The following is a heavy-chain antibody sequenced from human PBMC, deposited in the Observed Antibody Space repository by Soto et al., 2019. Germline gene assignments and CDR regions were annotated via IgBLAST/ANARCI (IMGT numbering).Heavy chain of an antibody. D-gene: IGHD6-19*01. V-gene: IGHV1-2*04. Sequence: QVQLVQSGAEVKKPGASVKVSCKASGYPFNIYYLHWVRQAPGQGLEWMGWINLQSGDTKYAPKFQDWVTLTRDPSLSTXYXEXXRLTPDDAAVYFCARDVPGSQGRYFDFWGQGTLVSVSS. J-gene: IGHJ4*02. CDR3: ARDVPGSQGRYFDF. CDR1: GYPFNIYY. CDR2: INLQSGDT.